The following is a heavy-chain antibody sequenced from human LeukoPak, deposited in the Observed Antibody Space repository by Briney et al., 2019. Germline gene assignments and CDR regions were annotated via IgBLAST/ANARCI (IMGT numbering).Heavy chain of an antibody. Sequence: GGSLRLSCAASGFTFSHYGMHWVRQAPGKGLEWVAVIWNDGTNRYYGDSVKGRFTISRDDSKNTVYLQMNGLRAGDTAVYYCAKDAQRGFDYSNSLEYWGQGTLVTVSS. CDR2: IWNDGTNR. J-gene: IGHJ4*02. CDR3: AKDAQRGFDYSNSLEY. CDR1: GFTFSHYG. D-gene: IGHD4-11*01. V-gene: IGHV3-33*06.